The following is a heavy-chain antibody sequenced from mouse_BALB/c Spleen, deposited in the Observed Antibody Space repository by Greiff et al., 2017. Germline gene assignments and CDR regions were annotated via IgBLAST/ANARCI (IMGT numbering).Heavy chain of an antibody. V-gene: IGHV14-4*02. J-gene: IGHJ3*01. CDR2: IDPENGDT. D-gene: IGHD2-14*01. CDR1: GFNIKDYY. CDR3: NAPYYRYEAWFAY. Sequence: VQLKQSGAELVRSGASVKLSCTASGFNIKDYYMHWVKQRPEQGLEWIGWIDPENGDTEYAPKFQGKATMTADTSSNTAYLQLSSLTSEDTAVYYCNAPYYRYEAWFAYWGQGTLVTVSA.